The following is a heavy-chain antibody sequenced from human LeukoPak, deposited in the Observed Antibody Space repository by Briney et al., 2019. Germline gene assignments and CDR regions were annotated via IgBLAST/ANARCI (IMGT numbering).Heavy chain of an antibody. J-gene: IGHJ3*02. CDR2: IYPGDSDT. CDR3: ARPVLTGGDLAGEDAFDI. D-gene: IGHD2-21*01. CDR1: GYSFTSYW. V-gene: IGHV5-51*01. Sequence: GESLQISCKGSGYSFTSYWIGWVRQMPGKGLEWMGIIYPGDSDTRYSPSFQGQVTISADKSISTAYLQWSSLKASDTAMYYCARPVLTGGDLAGEDAFDIWGQGTMVTVSS.